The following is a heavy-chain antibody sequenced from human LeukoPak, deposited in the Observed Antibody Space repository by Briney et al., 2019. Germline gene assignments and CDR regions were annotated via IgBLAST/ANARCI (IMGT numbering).Heavy chain of an antibody. CDR2: INHSGST. CDR3: ARHYGP. D-gene: IGHD3-16*01. J-gene: IGHJ5*02. Sequence: SETLSLTCAVYGGSLSGYYWSWIRQPPGKGLEWIGEINHSGSTNYNPSLKSRVTISVDTSKNQFSLKLSSVTAADTAVYYCARHYGPWGQGTLVTVSS. V-gene: IGHV4-34*01. CDR1: GGSLSGYY.